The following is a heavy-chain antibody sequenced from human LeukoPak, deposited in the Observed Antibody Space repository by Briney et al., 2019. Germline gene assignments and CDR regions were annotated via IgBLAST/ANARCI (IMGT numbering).Heavy chain of an antibody. Sequence: ASVKVSCKASGYTFTGYYMHWVRQAPGQGLEWMGWINPNSGGTNYAQKFQGRVTMTRDTSISTAYMELSRLRPDDTAVYYCARDAVLRNIAAAGYFDYWGQGTLVTVSS. J-gene: IGHJ4*02. V-gene: IGHV1-2*02. CDR2: INPNSGGT. CDR1: GYTFTGYY. CDR3: ARDAVLRNIAAAGYFDY. D-gene: IGHD6-13*01.